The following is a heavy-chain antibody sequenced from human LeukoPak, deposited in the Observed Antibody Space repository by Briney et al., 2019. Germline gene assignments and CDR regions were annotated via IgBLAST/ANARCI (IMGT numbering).Heavy chain of an antibody. D-gene: IGHD3-10*01. CDR1: GFTFSTYG. CDR2: IWYDGSNK. J-gene: IGHJ4*02. Sequence: GGSLRLSCAASGFTFSTYGMHWVRQAPGKGLEWVAVIWYDGSNKYYADSVKGRFTISRDNSKNTLYLQMNSLRAEDTAVYYCAGSGSSFDYWGQGTLVTVSS. CDR3: AGSGSSFDY. V-gene: IGHV3-33*03.